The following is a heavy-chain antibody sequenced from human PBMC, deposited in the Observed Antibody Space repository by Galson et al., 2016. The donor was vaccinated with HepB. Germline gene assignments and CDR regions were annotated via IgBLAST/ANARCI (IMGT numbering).Heavy chain of an antibody. CDR3: ARGGPGGKTDFDY. V-gene: IGHV1-69*13. J-gene: IGHJ4*02. Sequence: SVKVSCKASGGSFSNYAITWVRQAPGQGLEWMGGIIPIFGTTDYAQKFQGRATITADESTTTAYMEMSSLRSEDTAVYYCARGGPGGKTDFDYWGQGTLVTVSS. CDR2: IIPIFGTT. D-gene: IGHD1-1*01. CDR1: GGSFSNYA.